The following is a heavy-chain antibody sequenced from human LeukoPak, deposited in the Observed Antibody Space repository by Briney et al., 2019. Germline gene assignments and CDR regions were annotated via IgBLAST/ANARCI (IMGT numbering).Heavy chain of an antibody. V-gene: IGHV3-30*02. CDR3: VRESGQLAPA. J-gene: IGHJ4*02. Sequence: QPGGSLRLSCAASGFTFSSYGMHWVRQAPGKGLEWVAFIRYDGSNKYYADSVKGRFTISRDNSKRTLYLQMNSLRPDDTAVYYCVRESGQLAPAWGQGTLATVSS. CDR1: GFTFSSYG. D-gene: IGHD6-6*01. CDR2: IRYDGSNK.